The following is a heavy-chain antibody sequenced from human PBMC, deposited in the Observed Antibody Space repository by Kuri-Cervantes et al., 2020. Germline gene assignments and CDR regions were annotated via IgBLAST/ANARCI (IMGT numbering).Heavy chain of an antibody. Sequence: ESLKISCTVSGGSISSNYWSWIRQSPEKGLEWIAQIYYSGSTKYNPSLKSRVTISLDTSKNHFSLKLRSVTAADTAVYFCARSIAVPEGVGDWFDPWGQGTLVTVSS. CDR1: GGSISSNY. V-gene: IGHV4-59*01. J-gene: IGHJ5*02. D-gene: IGHD6-19*01. CDR3: ARSIAVPEGVGDWFDP. CDR2: IYYSGST.